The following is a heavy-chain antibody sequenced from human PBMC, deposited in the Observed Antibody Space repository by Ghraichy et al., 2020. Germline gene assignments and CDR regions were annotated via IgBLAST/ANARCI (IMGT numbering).Heavy chain of an antibody. D-gene: IGHD2-15*01. CDR1: GGSFSGYF. CDR2: INYSGST. V-gene: IGHV4-34*01. J-gene: IGHJ4*02. CDR3: AREDCSGGTCYYFDY. Sequence: SETLSLTCAVYGGSFSGYFWSWIRQPPGKGLEWIGEINYSGSTNYNPSLKSRVTMSVDTFKNQFSLKLSSVTAADTAIYYCAREDCSGGTCYYFDYWGQGTLVTVSS.